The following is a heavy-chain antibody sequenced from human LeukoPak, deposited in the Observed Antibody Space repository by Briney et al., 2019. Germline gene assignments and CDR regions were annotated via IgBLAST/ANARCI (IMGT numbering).Heavy chain of an antibody. CDR1: GFIFSSNW. J-gene: IGHJ5*02. D-gene: IGHD3-10*01. Sequence: GGSLRLSCAASGFIFSSNWMSWVRQAPGKGLEWVANIKQDGSEKYYVDSVKGRFTISRDNAKNSLYLQMNSLRAEDMAVYYCVRGYYGSGAGGGWFDPWGQGALVTVSS. V-gene: IGHV3-7*01. CDR2: IKQDGSEK. CDR3: VRGYYGSGAGGGWFDP.